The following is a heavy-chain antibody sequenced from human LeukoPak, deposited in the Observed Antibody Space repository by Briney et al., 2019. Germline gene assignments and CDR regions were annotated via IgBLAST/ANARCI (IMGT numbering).Heavy chain of an antibody. CDR3: ARGNYYDSSGYYYGAFDI. J-gene: IGHJ3*02. D-gene: IGHD3-22*01. V-gene: IGHV4-59*01. Sequence: SETLSLTCTVSGGSISSYYWSWIRQPPGKGLEWIGYIYYTGNTNFNPSLKSRVTISVDTSKNHFSLKLSSVTAADTAVYYCARGNYYDSSGYYYGAFDIWGQGTMVTVSS. CDR2: IYYTGNT. CDR1: GGSISSYY.